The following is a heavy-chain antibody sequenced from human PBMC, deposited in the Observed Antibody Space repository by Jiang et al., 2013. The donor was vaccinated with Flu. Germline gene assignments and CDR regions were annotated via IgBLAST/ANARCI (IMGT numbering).Heavy chain of an antibody. Sequence: RQPPRKGLEWIGYIYYSGSTNYNPSLKSRVTISVDTSKNQFSLKLSSVTAADTAVYYCAASIAVAGTGYYYYGMDVWGQGTTVTVSS. J-gene: IGHJ6*02. V-gene: IGHV4-59*01. CDR3: AASIAVAGTGYYYYGMDV. D-gene: IGHD6-19*01. CDR2: IYYSGST.